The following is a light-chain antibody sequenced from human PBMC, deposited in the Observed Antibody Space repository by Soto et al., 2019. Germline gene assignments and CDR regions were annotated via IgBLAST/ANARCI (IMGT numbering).Light chain of an antibody. V-gene: IGLV2-8*01. CDR1: SSDVGDYNY. Sequence: QSALTQPPSASGSPGQSVTISCTGTSSDVGDYNYVSWYQQHPGKAPKLMISEVIKRPSGVPDRFSGSKYGNTASLTVSWLQAEDEADYYCTSYTASNTYVCGTGTKLTVL. CDR2: EVI. J-gene: IGLJ1*01. CDR3: TSYTASNTYV.